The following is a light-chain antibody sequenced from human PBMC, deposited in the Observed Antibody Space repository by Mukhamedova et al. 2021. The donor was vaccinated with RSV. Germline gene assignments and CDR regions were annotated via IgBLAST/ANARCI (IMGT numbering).Light chain of an antibody. CDR3: QQYKSFPFT. J-gene: IGKJ2*01. CDR2: MAS. V-gene: IGKV1-5*03. Sequence: WYQRRVHGKAPKLLIYMASTLESGVPSRFSGSGSGTEFTLTISSLQPDDFATYYFQQYKSFPFTFGQGTKLEIK.